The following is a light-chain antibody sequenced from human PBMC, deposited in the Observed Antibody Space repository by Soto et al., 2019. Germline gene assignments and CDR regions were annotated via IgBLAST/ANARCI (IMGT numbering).Light chain of an antibody. V-gene: IGLV2-8*01. CDR2: EVT. CDR1: SSDVGGYDY. Sequence: QSALTQPPSASGSPGQSVTMSCTGTSSDVGGYDYVSWYQHHPGKAPNLIIYEVTKRPAGVPDRFSGSKSGNTASLTVSGLQAEDEADYHCSSHAGANKLVFGGGTKLTVL. CDR3: SSHAGANKLV. J-gene: IGLJ2*01.